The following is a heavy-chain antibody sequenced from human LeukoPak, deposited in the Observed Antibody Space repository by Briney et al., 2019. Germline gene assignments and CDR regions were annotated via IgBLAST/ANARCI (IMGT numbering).Heavy chain of an antibody. CDR1: GFTFSSYS. V-gene: IGHV3-21*04. J-gene: IGHJ6*02. D-gene: IGHD3-10*01. CDR2: ISSSSSYI. Sequence: GGSLRLSCAGSGFTFSSYSMNWVRQAPGKGLEWVSSISSSSSYIYYGDAVKGRFTISRDNSKNTLYLQMNSLRAEDTAVYYCAKARSRFGVMDVWGQGTTVTVSS. CDR3: AKARSRFGVMDV.